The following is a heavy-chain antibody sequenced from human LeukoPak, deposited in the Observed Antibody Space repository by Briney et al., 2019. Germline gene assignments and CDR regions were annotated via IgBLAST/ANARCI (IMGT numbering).Heavy chain of an antibody. CDR3: AKGRGGSSNWSSDY. CDR2: IWNDGSNT. CDR1: GFTFRNHG. J-gene: IGHJ4*02. D-gene: IGHD7-27*01. V-gene: IGHV3-33*06. Sequence: GRSLRLSCVASGFTFRNHGMNWVRQAPGKGLEWVAGIWNDGSNTAYVDSVKDRFTISRDNSKYTLYLVLASLTVDDTGVYYCAKGRGGSSNWSSDYWGQGTQVTVFS.